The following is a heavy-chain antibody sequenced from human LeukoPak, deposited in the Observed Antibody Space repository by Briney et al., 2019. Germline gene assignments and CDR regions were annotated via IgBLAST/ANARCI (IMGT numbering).Heavy chain of an antibody. D-gene: IGHD2-8*01. CDR1: GDSISSGGYF. J-gene: IGHJ6*02. CDR3: ARVPLYYYGMDV. V-gene: IGHV4-31*03. CDR2: IYYSGSI. Sequence: SLTLSLTCTVSGDSISSGGYFWRWICQHPGKGLEWIGYIYYSGSIYYNPSLKSRVTISVDTSKNQFSLKLSSVTAADTAVYYCARVPLYYYGMDVWGQGTTVTVSS.